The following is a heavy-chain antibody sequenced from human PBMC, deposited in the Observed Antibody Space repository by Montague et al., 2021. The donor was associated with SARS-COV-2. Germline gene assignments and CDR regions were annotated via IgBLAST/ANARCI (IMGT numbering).Heavy chain of an antibody. J-gene: IGHJ6*02. CDR3: AVDSWRITIFGVVTRYGMDG. D-gene: IGHD3-3*01. CDR2: IYYSGST. V-gene: IGHV4-61*01. Sequence: SETLSLTCTVSGGSVSSGSYYWSWIRQPPEKGLEWIGYIYYSGSTNYNPSLKSRVTISVDTTKNQFSLQQSSVTAADTAVYYCAVDSWRITIFGVVTRYGMDGWGQGTTVTVSS. CDR1: GGSVSSGSYY.